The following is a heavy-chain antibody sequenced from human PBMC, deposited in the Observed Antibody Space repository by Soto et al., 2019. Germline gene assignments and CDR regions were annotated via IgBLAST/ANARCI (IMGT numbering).Heavy chain of an antibody. CDR2: ISDSGTYM. CDR1: GFTFSTYD. CDR3: ARDFYTGSGPGY. J-gene: IGHJ4*02. V-gene: IGHV3-21*06. Sequence: KSGGSLRLSCAASGFTFSTYDMNWVRQAPGKGLEWVSAISDSGTYMYYADSVTGRFTISRDNAKNSLYLQMNSLRVEDTGLYFCARDFYTGSGPGYWGRGTLVTVSS. D-gene: IGHD3-10*01.